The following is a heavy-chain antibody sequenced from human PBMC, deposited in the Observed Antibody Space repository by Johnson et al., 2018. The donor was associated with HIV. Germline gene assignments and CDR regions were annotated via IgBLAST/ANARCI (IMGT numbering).Heavy chain of an antibody. CDR3: AREGTLGAFDI. V-gene: IGHV3-30*04. J-gene: IGHJ3*02. D-gene: IGHD1-1*01. CDR2: ISYDGSNK. Sequence: QVQLVESGGGVVQPGRSLRLSCAASGFTFSSYAMHWVRQAPGKGLEWVAVISYDGSNKYYADSVKGRFTISRDNSKNTLYLQMNSLRAEDTAVYYCAREGTLGAFDIWDQGTMVTVSS. CDR1: GFTFSSYA.